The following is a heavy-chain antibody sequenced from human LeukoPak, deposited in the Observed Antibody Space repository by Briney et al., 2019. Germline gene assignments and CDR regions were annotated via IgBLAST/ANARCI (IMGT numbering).Heavy chain of an antibody. D-gene: IGHD6-6*01. CDR1: GGTFSGYY. Sequence: AGTLSLTCAVYGGTFSGYYWSWVRQPPGKGLEWMGEINHSGRTNYNPSLKSGGTISVDTTKNQFSLKLSNVTAADTAEYYCAGGKARPYFYFGMDVWGEGTTVPLSS. J-gene: IGHJ6*04. V-gene: IGHV4-34*01. CDR3: AGGKARPYFYFGMDV. CDR2: INHSGRT.